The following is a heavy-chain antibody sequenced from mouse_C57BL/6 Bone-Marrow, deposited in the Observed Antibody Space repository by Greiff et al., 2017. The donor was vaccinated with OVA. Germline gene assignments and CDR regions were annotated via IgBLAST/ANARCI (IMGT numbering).Heavy chain of an antibody. CDR1: GFNIKDDY. J-gene: IGHJ2*01. V-gene: IGHV14-4*01. CDR2: IDPENGDT. CDR3: LIYYGNYDYFDY. Sequence: VQLQQSGAELVRPGASVKLSCTASGFNIKDDYMHWVKQRPEQGLEWIGWIDPENGDTEYASKFQGKATITADTSSNTAYLQLRSLTSEDTAVYYCLIYYGNYDYFDYWGQGTTLTVSS. D-gene: IGHD2-1*01.